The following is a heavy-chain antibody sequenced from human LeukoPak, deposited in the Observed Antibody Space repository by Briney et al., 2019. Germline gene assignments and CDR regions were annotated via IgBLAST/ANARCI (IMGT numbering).Heavy chain of an antibody. Sequence: RGRCVSPSCAASGFTLSNYDMNWVRLAPRDGMEWVPSISKSIRYIYYKDSVRGGFTVESDDAKNSLYLEMNSLRAEDTAVYYCARAECSSSTCYLRLSWFAPWGQ. D-gene: IGHD2-2*01. J-gene: IGHJ5*02. CDR3: ARAECSSSTCYLRLSWFAP. CDR2: ISKSIRYI. CDR1: GFTLSNYD. V-gene: IGHV3-21*01.